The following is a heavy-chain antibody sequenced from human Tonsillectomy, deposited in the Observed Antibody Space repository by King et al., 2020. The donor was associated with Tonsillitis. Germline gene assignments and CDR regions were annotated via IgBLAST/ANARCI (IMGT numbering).Heavy chain of an antibody. CDR3: AKEGHYYCSGSYVDV. J-gene: IGHJ6*02. CDR1: GFTFSSYG. CDR2: IRYDGSNK. D-gene: IGHD3-10*01. Sequence: VQLVESGGGVVQPGGSLRLSCAASGFTFSSYGMHWVRQAPGKGLEWVAFIRYDGSNKYYADSVKGRFTISRDNSKNTLYLQMNSLRAEDTAVYYCAKEGHYYCSGSYVDVWGQGTTVTVSS. V-gene: IGHV3-30*02.